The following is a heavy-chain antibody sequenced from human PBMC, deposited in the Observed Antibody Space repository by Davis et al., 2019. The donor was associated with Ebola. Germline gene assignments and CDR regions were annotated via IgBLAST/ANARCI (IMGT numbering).Heavy chain of an antibody. J-gene: IGHJ6*02. Sequence: MPSETLSLTCTVSGGSISSYYWNWIRQPPGKGLEWIGYIYHSGNTYYNPSLKSRVTMSVDTSKNHFSLKLSSVTAADTAVYYCARARAGGLWYYGMDIWGQGTTVTISS. V-gene: IGHV4-59*01. CDR3: ARARAGGLWYYGMDI. CDR2: IYHSGNT. CDR1: GGSISSYY. D-gene: IGHD2-15*01.